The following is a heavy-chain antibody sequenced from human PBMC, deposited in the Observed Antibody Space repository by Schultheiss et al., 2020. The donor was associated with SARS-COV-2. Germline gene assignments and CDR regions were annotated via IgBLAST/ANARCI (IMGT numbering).Heavy chain of an antibody. Sequence: ASVKVSCKASGYTFTAYYLHWVRQAPGQGLEWMGCINTNNGDTNYAQKFQGWVTMTRDTSISTAYMELSRLRSDDTAVYYCARDQRYSSSWGLGYGMDVWGQGTTVTVSS. CDR1: GYTFTAYY. V-gene: IGHV1-2*04. CDR2: INTNNGDT. J-gene: IGHJ6*02. CDR3: ARDQRYSSSWGLGYGMDV. D-gene: IGHD6-13*01.